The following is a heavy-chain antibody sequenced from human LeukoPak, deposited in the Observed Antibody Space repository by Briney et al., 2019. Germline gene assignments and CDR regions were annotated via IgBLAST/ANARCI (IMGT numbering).Heavy chain of an antibody. CDR1: GFTVSSNS. V-gene: IGHV3-53*01. D-gene: IGHD2-2*01. CDR2: IYSGGST. J-gene: IGHJ2*01. Sequence: GGSLRLSCAASGFTVSSNSMSWVRQAPGKGLEWVSVIYSGGSTYYADSVKGRFTISRDNSKNTLFLQMNSLRVEDTAVYYCARYCSSTNCYHWYFDLWGRGTLVTVSS. CDR3: ARYCSSTNCYHWYFDL.